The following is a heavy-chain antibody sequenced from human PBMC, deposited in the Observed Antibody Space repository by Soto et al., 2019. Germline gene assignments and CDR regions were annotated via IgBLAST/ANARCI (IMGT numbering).Heavy chain of an antibody. CDR2: MNPNSGNT. Sequence: GASVKLSCKDSGYTFTSYDINWVRQATGQGLEWMGWMNPNSGNTGYAQKFQGRVTMTRNTSISTAYMELSSLRSEDTAVYYCARGRSVLLWFGELLSPHMDVWGKGTTVTVSS. CDR1: GYTFTSYD. CDR3: ARGRSVLLWFGELLSPHMDV. V-gene: IGHV1-8*01. J-gene: IGHJ6*03. D-gene: IGHD3-10*01.